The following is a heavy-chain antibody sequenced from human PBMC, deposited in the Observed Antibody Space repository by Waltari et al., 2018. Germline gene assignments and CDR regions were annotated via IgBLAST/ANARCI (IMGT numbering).Heavy chain of an antibody. J-gene: IGHJ6*03. D-gene: IGHD6-25*01. Sequence: EVQLVQSGAEVKKPGATVKISCKVSGYTFTDYYMHWVQPAPGKGLEWMGLVDPEDGEKIDAGKIQGRVTITADTSTDTAYMELSSWRSEDTAVYYCATTAVSRCYYYYYMDVWGKGTTVTISS. CDR1: GYTFTDYY. CDR3: ATTAVSRCYYYYYMDV. CDR2: VDPEDGEK. V-gene: IGHV1-69-2*01.